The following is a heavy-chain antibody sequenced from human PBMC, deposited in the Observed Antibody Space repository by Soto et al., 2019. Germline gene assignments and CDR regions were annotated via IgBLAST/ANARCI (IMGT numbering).Heavy chain of an antibody. Sequence: GGSLRLSCAASGFTFDDYAMHWVRQAPGKGLEWVSGISWNSGSIGYADSVKGRFTISRDNAKNSLYLQMNSLRAEDTALYYCAKEGWSYSEDYYYYYMDVWGKGTTVTVSS. CDR1: GFTFDDYA. V-gene: IGHV3-9*01. J-gene: IGHJ6*03. D-gene: IGHD1-26*01. CDR3: AKEGWSYSEDYYYYYMDV. CDR2: ISWNSGSI.